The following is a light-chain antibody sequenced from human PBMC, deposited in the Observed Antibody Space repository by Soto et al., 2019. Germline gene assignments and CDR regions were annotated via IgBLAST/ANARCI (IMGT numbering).Light chain of an antibody. CDR2: KAS. J-gene: IGKJ1*01. Sequence: DNQMTQSPSTLSASVGDRVTITCRASQSVSSWVAWYHLKPGKAPKLLIYKASTLETGVPSRFSGSGSRTEFTLTISSLQPDDFATYYCQHYASFSGTFGQGTKVEIK. CDR3: QHYASFSGT. V-gene: IGKV1-5*03. CDR1: QSVSSW.